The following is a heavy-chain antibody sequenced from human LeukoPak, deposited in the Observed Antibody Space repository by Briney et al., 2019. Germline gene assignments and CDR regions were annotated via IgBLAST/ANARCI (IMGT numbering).Heavy chain of an antibody. CDR3: ARAGYSSSYNWFDP. CDR1: GWSFSGYY. J-gene: IGHJ5*02. CDR2: INHSGST. Sequence: PSETLSLTCAVYGWSFSGYYLSWIRLPPGKGLEWIGEINHSGSTNYNPSLKSRVTISVDTSKNQFSLKLSSVTAADTAVYYCARAGYSSSYNWFDPWGQGTLVTVSS. V-gene: IGHV4-34*01. D-gene: IGHD6-13*01.